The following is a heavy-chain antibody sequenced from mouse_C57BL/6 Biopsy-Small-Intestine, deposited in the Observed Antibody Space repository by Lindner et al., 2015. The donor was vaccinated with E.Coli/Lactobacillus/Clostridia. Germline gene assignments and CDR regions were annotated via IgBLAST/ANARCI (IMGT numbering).Heavy chain of an antibody. CDR1: GYTINSYG. CDR2: INPYNGYT. D-gene: IGHD1-1*01. V-gene: IGHV1-7*01. CDR3: ASRWRDTSGYDYDYLDY. Sequence: SVKVSCKASGYTINSYGISWVRQAPGQGLEWMGWINPYNGYTNYAQKFQDRVTMTTDTSTSTAYMEVRSLRSDDTAVYYCASRWRDTSGYDYDYLDYWGQGTLVTVSS. J-gene: IGHJ2*01.